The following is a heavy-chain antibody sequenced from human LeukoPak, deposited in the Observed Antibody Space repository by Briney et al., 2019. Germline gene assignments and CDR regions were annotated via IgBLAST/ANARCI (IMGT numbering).Heavy chain of an antibody. CDR1: GDSINRDY. D-gene: IGHD3-10*01. Sequence: PSETLSLTCTVSGDSINRDYWSWIRQPPGKGLEWLGYIYYSESTSYSPSLKSRVTISLDTSKNQLYLELSSVTASDTAVYHCESHGKTWFGDYLRPYKWFDLWGQGTLVAVSS. V-gene: IGHV4-59*08. CDR3: ESHGKTWFGDYLRPYKWFDL. J-gene: IGHJ5*02. CDR2: IYYSEST.